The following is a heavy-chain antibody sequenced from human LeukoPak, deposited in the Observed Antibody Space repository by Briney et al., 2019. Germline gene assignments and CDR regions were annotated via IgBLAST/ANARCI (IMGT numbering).Heavy chain of an antibody. J-gene: IGHJ3*01. V-gene: IGHV4-59*12. D-gene: IGHD5-12*01. CDR2: IYYTGST. CDR1: GGSISTYY. Sequence: PSETLSLTCTVSGGSISTYYWSWIRQPPGKGLEWIGYIYYTGSTNYNPSLKSRVTISVDTSKNQFSLKLSSVTAADTAVYYCARVEDSGYDYRGRFDPWGQGTVVTVSS. CDR3: ARVEDSGYDYRGRFDP.